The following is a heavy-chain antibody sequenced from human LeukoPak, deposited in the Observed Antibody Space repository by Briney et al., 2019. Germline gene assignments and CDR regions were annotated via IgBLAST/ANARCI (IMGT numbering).Heavy chain of an antibody. V-gene: IGHV3-53*01. CDR2: LYSGGNT. CDR3: AKESGFGELFPYAFDF. CDR1: GFSVSNNY. Sequence: GGSLRLSCAASGFSVSNNYMSWVRQAPGKGLEWVSVLYSGGNTDYVDSVNGRFAISRDYSTNTVFLQMNSLRAEDTAVYYCAKESGFGELFPYAFDFWGQGTVVTVSS. D-gene: IGHD3-10*01. J-gene: IGHJ3*01.